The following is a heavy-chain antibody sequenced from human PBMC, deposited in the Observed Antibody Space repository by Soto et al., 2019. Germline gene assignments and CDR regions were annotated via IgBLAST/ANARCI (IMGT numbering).Heavy chain of an antibody. CDR3: AKSPSSGYYYFQH. D-gene: IGHD3-22*01. V-gene: IGHV3-23*01. CDR2: ISGSGGST. Sequence: EVQLLESGGGLVQPGGSLRLSCAASRFTFSSYAMSWVRQAPGKGLEWVSAISGSGGSTYYADSVKGRFTISRDNSKNTLYLQMNSLRAEDTAVYYCAKSPSSGYYYFQHWGQGTLVTVSS. CDR1: RFTFSSYA. J-gene: IGHJ1*01.